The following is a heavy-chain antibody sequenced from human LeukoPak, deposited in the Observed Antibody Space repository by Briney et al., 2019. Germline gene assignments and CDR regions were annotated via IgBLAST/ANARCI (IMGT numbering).Heavy chain of an antibody. CDR1: GFTFSNSA. J-gene: IGHJ6*02. V-gene: IGHV3-23*01. D-gene: IGHD2-15*01. CDR2: ITDSGGAT. CDR3: ARAIGGSYVYYGMDV. Sequence: GGSLRLSCAASGFTFSNSAMTWVRQAPGRGLEWVSTITDSGGATYYADSVKGRFTISRDNAKNSLYLQMNSLRAEDTAVYYCARAIGGSYVYYGMDVWGQGTTVTVSS.